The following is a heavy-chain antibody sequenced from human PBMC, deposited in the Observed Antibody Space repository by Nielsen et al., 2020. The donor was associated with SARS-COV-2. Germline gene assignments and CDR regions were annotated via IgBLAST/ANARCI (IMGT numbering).Heavy chain of an antibody. D-gene: IGHD3-10*01. CDR1: GGSISSGGYY. V-gene: IGHV4-31*03. J-gene: IGHJ4*02. CDR2: IYYSGST. Sequence: SETLSLTCTVSGGSISSGGYYWSWIRQHPGKGPEWIGYIYYSGSTYYNPSLKSRVTISVDTSKNQFSLKLSSVTAADTAVYYCARGYYYYGSGSYYNFDYWGQGTLVTVSS. CDR3: ARGYYYYGSGSYYNFDY.